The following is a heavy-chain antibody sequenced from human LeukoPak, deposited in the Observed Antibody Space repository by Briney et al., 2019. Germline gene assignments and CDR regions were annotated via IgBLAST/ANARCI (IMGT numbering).Heavy chain of an antibody. V-gene: IGHV4-59*08. CDR1: GGSISSYY. CDR2: IYYSGST. D-gene: IGHD6-13*01. CDR3: ARQTAPGIAAV. J-gene: IGHJ4*02. Sequence: SETLSLTCTVSGGSISSYYWSWIRQPPGKGLEWIGYIYYSGSTNYNPSLKSRVTISVDTSKNQFPLKLSSVTAADTAVYYCARQTAPGIAAVWGQGTLVTVSS.